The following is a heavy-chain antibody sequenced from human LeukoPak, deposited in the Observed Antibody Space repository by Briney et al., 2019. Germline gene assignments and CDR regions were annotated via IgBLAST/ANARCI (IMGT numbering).Heavy chain of an antibody. D-gene: IGHD3-10*01. CDR2: ISGSGSTI. Sequence: PGGSLRLSCAASGFTFSSYAMSWVRQAPGKGLEWVSAISGSGSTIYYADSVKGRFTISRDNAKNSLYLQMDSLRAEDTAVYYCARVARGSGNGHPDYWGQGTLVTVSS. CDR1: GFTFSSYA. V-gene: IGHV3-21*01. CDR3: ARVARGSGNGHPDY. J-gene: IGHJ4*02.